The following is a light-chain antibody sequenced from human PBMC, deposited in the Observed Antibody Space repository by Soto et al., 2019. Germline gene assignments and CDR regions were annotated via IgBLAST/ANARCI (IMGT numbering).Light chain of an antibody. Sequence: IQLTQSPSSLSASVGDRVTISCRASQGIANLLASYQQKPGKAPKLLIYGASTLQSGVPSRFSGSGSGTDFTLTISSLQPEDFATYYCQQLNSFPIPFGPGTKVDIK. CDR2: GAS. V-gene: IGKV1-9*01. J-gene: IGKJ3*01. CDR1: QGIANL. CDR3: QQLNSFPIP.